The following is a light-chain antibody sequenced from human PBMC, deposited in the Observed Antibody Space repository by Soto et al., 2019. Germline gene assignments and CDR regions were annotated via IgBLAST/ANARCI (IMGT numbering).Light chain of an antibody. J-gene: IGKJ1*01. CDR2: EAS. CDR3: PHFSKSLFM. Sequence: EIVLTQSPATLSLSPGDRATLSCRTSQGVSGCLAWYQQKPGQAPNLLIYEASTRANGIPSRLSGTGSGTDFTLTISSLQSDDFEIYYCPHFSKSLFMFGQGTKLELK. V-gene: IGKV3-11*01. CDR1: QGVSGC.